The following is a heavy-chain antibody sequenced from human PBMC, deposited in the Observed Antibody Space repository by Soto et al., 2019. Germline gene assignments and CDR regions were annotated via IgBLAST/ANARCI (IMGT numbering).Heavy chain of an antibody. Sequence: QLQLQESGPGLVKPSETLSLTCTVSGGSISSSSYYWGWIRQPPGKGLEWIGSIYYSGSTYYNPSLKSRVTLSVDTSKNQFSLKLSSVTAADTAVYYCARRGVLRFLEWLPAASYFDYWGQGTLVTVSS. D-gene: IGHD3-3*01. CDR3: ARRGVLRFLEWLPAASYFDY. CDR2: IYYSGST. V-gene: IGHV4-39*01. J-gene: IGHJ4*02. CDR1: GGSISSSSYY.